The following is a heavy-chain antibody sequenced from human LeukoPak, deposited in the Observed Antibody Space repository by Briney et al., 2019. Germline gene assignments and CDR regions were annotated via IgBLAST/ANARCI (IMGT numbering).Heavy chain of an antibody. CDR3: AKGGLYWSWFDP. CDR2: ISGSGGST. Sequence: GGSLRLSCAASGFTFSSYAMSWVRQAPGKGLEGVSAISGSGGSTYYADSVKGRFAISRDNSKNTLYLQMNSLRAEDTAVYYCAKGGLYWSWFDPWGQGTLVTVSS. J-gene: IGHJ5*02. D-gene: IGHD2-15*01. V-gene: IGHV3-23*01. CDR1: GFTFSSYA.